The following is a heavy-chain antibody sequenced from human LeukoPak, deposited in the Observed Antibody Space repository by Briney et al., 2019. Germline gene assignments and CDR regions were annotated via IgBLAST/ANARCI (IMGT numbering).Heavy chain of an antibody. J-gene: IGHJ4*02. CDR1: GYTFTSYG. CDR3: ARGRAAGTFWLDY. D-gene: IGHD6-13*01. CDR2: ISGNNGNT. V-gene: IGHV1-18*01. Sequence: ASVKFSCKSSGYTFTSYGISWVRQAPGQGLEWMGWISGNNGNTNYAQKVQGRVTMTTDTSTSTAYMELRSLRSDDTAVYYCARGRAAGTFWLDYWGQGTLVTVSS.